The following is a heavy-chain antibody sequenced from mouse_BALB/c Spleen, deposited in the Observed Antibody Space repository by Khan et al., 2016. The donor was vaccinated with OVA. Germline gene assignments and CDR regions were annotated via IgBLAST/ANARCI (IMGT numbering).Heavy chain of an antibody. J-gene: IGHJ2*01. V-gene: IGHV3-2*02. CDR3: ARGNYYGYYFDY. Sequence: EVQLQESGPGLVKPSQSLSLTCTVTGYSITSNYAWNWIRQFPGNKLECMGYIRYSDSTSYNPSLKSRISITRDTSQNQFFLQLNSVTTEDTATYYCARGNYYGYYFDYWGQGTTLTVSS. CDR1: GYSITSNYA. CDR2: IRYSDST. D-gene: IGHD1-1*01.